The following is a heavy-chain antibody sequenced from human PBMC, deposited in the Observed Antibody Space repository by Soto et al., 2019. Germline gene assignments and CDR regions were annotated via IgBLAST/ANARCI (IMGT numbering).Heavy chain of an antibody. Sequence: PGESLKISCKGSGYSFTSYWISWVRQMPGKGLEWMGRIDPSDSYTNYSPSFQGHVTISADKSISTAYLQWSSLKASDTAMYYCARRSNRYDSSGYYVYYYGMDVWGQGTTVTVSS. CDR3: ARRSNRYDSSGYYVYYYGMDV. D-gene: IGHD3-22*01. V-gene: IGHV5-10-1*01. J-gene: IGHJ6*02. CDR2: IDPSDSYT. CDR1: GYSFTSYW.